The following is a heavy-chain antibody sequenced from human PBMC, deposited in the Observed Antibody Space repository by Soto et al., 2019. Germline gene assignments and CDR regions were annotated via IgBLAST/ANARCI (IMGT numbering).Heavy chain of an antibody. Sequence: EVQLVESGGGLVQPGGSLRLSCAASGFTFSSYWMSWVRQAPGKGLEWVANIKQDGSEKYYVDSVKGRFTISRDNAKNSLYLQMNSLRAEDTAVYYCARDPAAIERGYYYGMDVWGQGTTVTVSS. V-gene: IGHV3-7*03. J-gene: IGHJ6*02. CDR2: IKQDGSEK. D-gene: IGHD2-2*02. CDR3: ARDPAAIERGYYYGMDV. CDR1: GFTFSSYW.